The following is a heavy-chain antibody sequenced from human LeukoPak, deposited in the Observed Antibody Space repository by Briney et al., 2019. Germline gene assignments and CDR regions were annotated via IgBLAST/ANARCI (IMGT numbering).Heavy chain of an antibody. Sequence: SQTLSLTCAISGDSVSSNSVTWNWIRQSPSRGLEWLGRTYYRSTWYNDYAVSVRGRITVNPDTSKNQFSLHLNSVTREDTAVYYCARRLTQYDCFDPWGQGILVTVSS. CDR2: TYYRSTWYN. CDR3: ARRLTQYDCFDP. J-gene: IGHJ5*02. V-gene: IGHV6-1*01. CDR1: GDSVSSNSVT. D-gene: IGHD2-2*01.